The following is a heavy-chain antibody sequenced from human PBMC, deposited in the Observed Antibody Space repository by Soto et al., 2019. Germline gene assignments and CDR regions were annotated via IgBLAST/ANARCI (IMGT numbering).Heavy chain of an antibody. D-gene: IGHD4-17*01. J-gene: IGHJ4*02. Sequence: EVQLVESGGGLVKPGGSLRLSCAASGFTFSDYGMNWVRQAPGKGLEWVAFISRSGTSINYADPVKVRFTISRDNAKNSLSVQMNSLRAEDTAVYYCASFLDGDSGDFWGQRTLVTVSS. CDR2: ISRSGTSI. V-gene: IGHV3-21*01. CDR3: ASFLDGDSGDF. CDR1: GFTFSDYG.